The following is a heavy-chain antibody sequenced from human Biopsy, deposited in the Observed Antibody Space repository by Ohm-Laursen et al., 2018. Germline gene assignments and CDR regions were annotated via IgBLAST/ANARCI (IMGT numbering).Heavy chain of an antibody. Sequence: SETLSLTCAVYGGPFSGYFWTWIRQAPGKGLEWIGEIDHTGGTNYNPSLKSRVNISQDRSKNQFSLRLDPVTAADTAVYYCARSVDITVVRGYYFDFWGQGTLVTVSS. V-gene: IGHV4-34*01. J-gene: IGHJ4*02. CDR3: ARSVDITVVRGYYFDF. CDR2: IDHTGGT. CDR1: GGPFSGYF. D-gene: IGHD3-10*01.